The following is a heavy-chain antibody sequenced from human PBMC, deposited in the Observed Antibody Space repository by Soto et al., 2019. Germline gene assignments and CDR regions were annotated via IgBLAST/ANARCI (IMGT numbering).Heavy chain of an antibody. CDR3: AQGRAEWAYFDY. CDR1: GFSLSTDEVS. D-gene: IGHD1-26*01. Sequence: QITMRESGPTLMKPTQTLTLTCTFSGFSLSTDEVSVSWIRQPPGKAPEWLALIYWDDDKRYRPSLKNRLTITKGTSKNQVVLTMTNMSPVDTATYYCAQGRAEWAYFDYWGQGTLVTVSS. J-gene: IGHJ4*02. V-gene: IGHV2-5*02. CDR2: IYWDDDK.